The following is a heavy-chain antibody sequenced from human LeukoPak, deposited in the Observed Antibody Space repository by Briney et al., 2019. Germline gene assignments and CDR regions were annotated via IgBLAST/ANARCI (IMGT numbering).Heavy chain of an antibody. J-gene: IGHJ3*02. CDR3: ARRDIVVVPAASVVDAFDI. CDR1: GYTFTGYY. CDR2: TNPNSGGT. D-gene: IGHD2-2*01. Sequence: GASVKVSCKASGYTFTGYYMHWVRQAPGQGLEWMGWTNPNSGGTNYAQKFQGRVTMTRDTSISTAYMELSRLRSDDTAVYYCARRDIVVVPAASVVDAFDIWGQGTMVTVSS. V-gene: IGHV1-2*02.